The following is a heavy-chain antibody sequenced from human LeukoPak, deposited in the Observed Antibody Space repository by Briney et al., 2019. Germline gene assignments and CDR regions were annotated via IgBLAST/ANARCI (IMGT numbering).Heavy chain of an antibody. Sequence: RGSLRHSCAASGFTFSISDMDWVRQAPGKGLEWVASISSSSSLIYYTDSVKGRFTISRDNAKNSLYLQMNSLRAEDTAVYFCAKEGRSTTPGYWGQGTLVTVSS. J-gene: IGHJ4*02. V-gene: IGHV3-21*01. D-gene: IGHD6-13*01. CDR2: ISSSSSLI. CDR1: GFTFSISD. CDR3: AKEGRSTTPGY.